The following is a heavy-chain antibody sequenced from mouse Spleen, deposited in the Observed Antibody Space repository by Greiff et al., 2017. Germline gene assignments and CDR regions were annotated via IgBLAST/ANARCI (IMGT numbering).Heavy chain of an antibody. CDR2: ISYDGSN. J-gene: IGHJ4*01. Sequence: EVQVVESGPGLVKPSQSLSLTCSVTGYSITSGYYWNWIRQFPGNKLEWMGYISYDGSNNYNPSLKNRISITRDTSKNQFFLKLNSVTTEDTATYYCARGYGNYDAMDYWGQGTSVTVSS. CDR1: GYSITSGYY. V-gene: IGHV3-6*01. D-gene: IGHD2-1*01. CDR3: ARGYGNYDAMDY.